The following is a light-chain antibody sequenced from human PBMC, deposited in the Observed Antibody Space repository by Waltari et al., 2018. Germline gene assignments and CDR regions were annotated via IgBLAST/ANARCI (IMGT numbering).Light chain of an antibody. CDR3: QQYGSSPGDSFT. Sequence: EIVLTQSPGTPSLSPGERATVSCRASQTVSSSYLAWYQQKPGQAPRLLIYGASSRATGIPDRFSGSGSGTDFTLTISRLEPEDFAVYYCQQYGSSPGDSFTFGPGTKVDIK. J-gene: IGKJ3*01. CDR1: QTVSSSY. CDR2: GAS. V-gene: IGKV3-20*01.